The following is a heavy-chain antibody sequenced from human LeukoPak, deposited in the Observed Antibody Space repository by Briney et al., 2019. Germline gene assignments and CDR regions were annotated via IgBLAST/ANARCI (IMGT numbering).Heavy chain of an antibody. V-gene: IGHV3-48*03. CDR1: GFTFSSYE. CDR3: ARDRSPFGY. Sequence: GGSLRLSCAASGFTFSSYEMNWVRQAPGKGLEWVSYISSSGSTIYYADSVKGRSTISRDNAKNSLYLQMNSLRAEDTAVYYCARDRSPFGYWGQGTLVTVSS. J-gene: IGHJ4*02. CDR2: ISSSGSTI.